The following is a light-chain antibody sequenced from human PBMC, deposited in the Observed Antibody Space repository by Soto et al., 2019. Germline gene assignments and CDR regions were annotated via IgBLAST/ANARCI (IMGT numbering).Light chain of an antibody. J-gene: IGKJ1*01. Sequence: IQMTQSPSTLSASVGDRVTITCRASHNIERWMAWYQQKPGKAPSLLIFDASTLHSGVPSRFSGSGSGTDFTHTISSLQTDDFATYYCQQFAISTTFGQGTKVEVK. CDR1: HNIERW. V-gene: IGKV1-5*01. CDR3: QQFAISTT. CDR2: DAS.